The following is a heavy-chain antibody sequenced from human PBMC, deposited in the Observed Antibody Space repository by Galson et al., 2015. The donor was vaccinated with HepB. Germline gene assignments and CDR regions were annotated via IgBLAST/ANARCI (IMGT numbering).Heavy chain of an antibody. CDR1: GGTFSSYT. CDR3: AREQGHCSSTSCYFHYYGMDV. CDR2: IIPILGIA. V-gene: IGHV1-69*04. D-gene: IGHD2-2*01. Sequence: SVKVSCKASGGTFSSYTISWVRQAPGQGLEWMGRIIPILGIANYAQKFQGRVTITADKSTSTAYMELSSLRPEDTAVYYCAREQGHCSSTSCYFHYYGMDVWGQGTTVTVSS. J-gene: IGHJ6*02.